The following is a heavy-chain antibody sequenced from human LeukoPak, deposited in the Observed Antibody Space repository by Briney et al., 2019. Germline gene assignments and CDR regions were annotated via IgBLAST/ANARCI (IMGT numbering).Heavy chain of an antibody. V-gene: IGHV1-46*01. CDR1: GYTFTNYY. J-gene: IGHJ4*02. Sequence: GASVKVSCTASGYTFTNYYVHWVRQAPGQGPEYMGIINPSAGNTNYAQKFQGRVTMTRDTSTTTVYMELSSLVSEDTAVYYCARERPSKCYFDYWGQGTLVTVSS. CDR2: INPSAGNT. CDR3: ARERPSKCYFDY.